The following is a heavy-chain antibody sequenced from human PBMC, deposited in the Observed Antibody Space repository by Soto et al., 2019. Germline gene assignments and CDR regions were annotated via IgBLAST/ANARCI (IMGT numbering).Heavy chain of an antibody. CDR3: ARLGYCSSTSCYATGYYYSMDV. Sequence: QVQLVQSGAEVKKPGASVQVSCKASGYTFTSYGISWVRQAPGQGLEWMGWISAYNGNTNYAQKLQGRVTMTTDTSTSRAYMELRSLRSDDTAVYYCARLGYCSSTSCYATGYYYSMDVLGKGTTVTVSS. CDR1: GYTFTSYG. CDR2: ISAYNGNT. D-gene: IGHD2-2*01. J-gene: IGHJ6*03. V-gene: IGHV1-18*01.